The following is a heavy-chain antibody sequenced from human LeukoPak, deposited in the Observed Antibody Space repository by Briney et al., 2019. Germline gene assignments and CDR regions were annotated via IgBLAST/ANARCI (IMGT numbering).Heavy chain of an antibody. D-gene: IGHD2-15*01. Sequence: GASVKVSCKASGYTFTGYYMHWVRQAPGQGLEWMGWINPNSGGTNYAQKFQGWVTMTRDTSISTAYMELSRLRSDDTAVYYCARDPGYCSGGSCYFGAFDIWGQGTMVTVSS. CDR2: INPNSGGT. J-gene: IGHJ3*02. V-gene: IGHV1-2*04. CDR1: GYTFTGYY. CDR3: ARDPGYCSGGSCYFGAFDI.